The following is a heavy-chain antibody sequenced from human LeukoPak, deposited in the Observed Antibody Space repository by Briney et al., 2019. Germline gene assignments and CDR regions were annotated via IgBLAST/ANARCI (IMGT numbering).Heavy chain of an antibody. V-gene: IGHV3-23*01. CDR2: IGGSSDFT. J-gene: IGHJ4*02. Sequence: GGSLRLSCAASGFTFSDYAMSWVRQAPGKGLEWVSAIGGSSDFTYYAEYVKGRFTISRDNSKETLYLQMNSLRAEDTAIYYCAKADRGWGVITKDWGQGTLVTVSS. CDR3: AKADRGWGVITKD. D-gene: IGHD3-10*01. CDR1: GFTFSDYA.